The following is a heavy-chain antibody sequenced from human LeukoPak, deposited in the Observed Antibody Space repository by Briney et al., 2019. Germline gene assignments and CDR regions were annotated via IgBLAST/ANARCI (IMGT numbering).Heavy chain of an antibody. CDR1: GLASSSSA. Sequence: PGGSLRLSCAASGLASSSSAMNWVRQTPGKGLEWLSYSSASSSDVYYADSVKGRFTIYRDNAKSSLYLQMNSPTAEDTAIYFCARGRDHAFDIWGQGTRVTVSS. J-gene: IGHJ3*02. CDR3: ARGRDHAFDI. CDR2: SSASSSDV. V-gene: IGHV3-48*01.